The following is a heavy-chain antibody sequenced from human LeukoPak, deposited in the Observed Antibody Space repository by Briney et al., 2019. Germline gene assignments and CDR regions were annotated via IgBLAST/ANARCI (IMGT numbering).Heavy chain of an antibody. D-gene: IGHD5-24*01. CDR2: INPNSGGT. J-gene: IGHJ4*02. CDR1: GYTFAAYY. CDR3: AREVMATTDFDY. V-gene: IGHV1-2*02. Sequence: GASVKVSCKASGYTFAAYYIHWVRQAPGQGLEWMGWINPNSGGTNYAQKFQGRVTMTRDTSISTAYMELSRLRSDDTAVYYCAREVMATTDFDYWGQGTLVTVSS.